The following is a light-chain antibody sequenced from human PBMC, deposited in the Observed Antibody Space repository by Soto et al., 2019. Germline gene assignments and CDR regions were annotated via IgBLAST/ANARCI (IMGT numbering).Light chain of an antibody. CDR1: QNINNF. V-gene: IGKV1-39*01. CDR2: GAS. Sequence: DIQMTQSPSSLSASVGDRVTITCRASQNINNFLNWYQQKPGKAPKLLIYGASSLQHGGPARSSGSGSGTDFTLTIITLQPEEFESYYCQESDSIPPTSGGGTKVETK. CDR3: QESDSIPPT. J-gene: IGKJ4*01.